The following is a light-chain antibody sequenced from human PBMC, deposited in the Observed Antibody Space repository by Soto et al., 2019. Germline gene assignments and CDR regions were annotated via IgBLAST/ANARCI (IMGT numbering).Light chain of an antibody. CDR3: QQANSFPYT. J-gene: IGKJ2*01. Sequence: DIQMTQSPSSLSASVGDRVTITCRASQSISSYLNWYQQKPGKAPKVLIYAASSLQSGVPSRFSGIGSGTDFTLSVSSLQPEDFATYYCQQANSFPYTFGQGTKLEIK. V-gene: IGKV1-39*01. CDR2: AAS. CDR1: QSISSY.